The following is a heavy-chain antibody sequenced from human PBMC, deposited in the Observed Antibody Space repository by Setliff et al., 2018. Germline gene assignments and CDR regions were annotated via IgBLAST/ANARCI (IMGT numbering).Heavy chain of an antibody. CDR3: ARGGSIYDHVWGSYRFVDS. Sequence: ASVKVSCKTSGYTFTDFYIQWVRQAPGQGLEWMGWINPYTGDTDYAPKFQGRVTVTRDTSVTTAYMDLTRLTSDDTAVYYCARGGSIYDHVWGSYRFVDSRGQGTLVTVSS. CDR2: INPYTGDT. V-gene: IGHV1-2*02. J-gene: IGHJ4*02. CDR1: GYTFTDFY. D-gene: IGHD3-16*02.